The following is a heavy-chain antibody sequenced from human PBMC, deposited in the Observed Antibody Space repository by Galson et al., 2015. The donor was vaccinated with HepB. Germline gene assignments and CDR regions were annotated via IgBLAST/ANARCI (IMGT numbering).Heavy chain of an antibody. Sequence: PALVKPTQTLTLTCTFSGFSLSTSGMRVSWIRQPPGKALEWLARIDWDDDEYYTTSLKTRLTISKDTSKNQVVLTMTNMDPVDTATYYCARIRAYYDYVWGSYRPGFGMDVWGQGTTVTVSS. V-gene: IGHV2-70*04. CDR3: ARIRAYYDYVWGSYRPGFGMDV. CDR2: IDWDDDE. J-gene: IGHJ6*02. D-gene: IGHD3-16*02. CDR1: GFSLSTSGMR.